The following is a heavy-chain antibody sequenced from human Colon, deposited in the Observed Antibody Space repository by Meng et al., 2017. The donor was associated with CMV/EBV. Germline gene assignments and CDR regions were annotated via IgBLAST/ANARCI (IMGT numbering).Heavy chain of an antibody. CDR3: ARVYGMDV. V-gene: IGHV3-30*04. J-gene: IGHJ6*02. CDR2: ISYDGSNK. CDR1: GFTFSSYA. Sequence: GESLKISCAASGFTFSSYAMHWVRQAPGKGLEWVAVISYDGSNKYYADSVKGRFTISRDNSKNTLYLQMNSLRAEDTAVYYCARVYGMDVWGQGTMVTVSS.